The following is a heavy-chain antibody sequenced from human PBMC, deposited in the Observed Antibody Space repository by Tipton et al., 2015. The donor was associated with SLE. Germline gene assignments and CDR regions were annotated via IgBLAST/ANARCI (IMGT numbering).Heavy chain of an antibody. Sequence: TLSLTCTVSGDSISSGTYYWNWIRQPAGKELEWIGRIYHSGSTNYNPSLKSRLTISVDTSKNQFSLKLSSVTAADTAVYYCARHGDSLMPPDYWGQGTLVTVSS. CDR1: GDSISSGTYY. CDR3: ARHGDSLMPPDY. V-gene: IGHV4-61*02. J-gene: IGHJ4*02. CDR2: IYHSGST. D-gene: IGHD2-2*01.